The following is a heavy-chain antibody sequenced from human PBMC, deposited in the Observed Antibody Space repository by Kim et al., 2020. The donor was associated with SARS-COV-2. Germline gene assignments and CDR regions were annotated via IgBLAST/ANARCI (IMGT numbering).Heavy chain of an antibody. D-gene: IGHD2-21*02. J-gene: IGHJ3*02. CDR2: GYYSGSM. CDR3: ARSTVAHRPIDAFEI. Sequence: SETLSLTCSVSGGSISSGTYYWGWIRQPPGKGLEWIGSGYYSGSMYYNTSLKSRVTISVDKSKNHFSLKLGSVTAADTAVYYCARSTVAHRPIDAFEIWGQGTMVSVSS. CDR1: GGSISSGTYY. V-gene: IGHV4-39*02.